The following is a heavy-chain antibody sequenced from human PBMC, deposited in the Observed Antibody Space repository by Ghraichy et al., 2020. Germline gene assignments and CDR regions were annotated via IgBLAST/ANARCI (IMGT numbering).Heavy chain of an antibody. V-gene: IGHV4-59*01. J-gene: IGHJ6*03. CDR3: ARANGSGSRLLRYYYYMDV. Sequence: SQTLSLTCTVSGGSISSYYWSWIRQPPGKGLEWIGYIYYSGSTNYNPSLKSRVTISVDTSKNQFSLKLSSVTAADTAVYYCARANGSGSRLLRYYYYMDVWGKGTTVTVSS. CDR2: IYYSGST. CDR1: GGSISSYY. D-gene: IGHD3-10*01.